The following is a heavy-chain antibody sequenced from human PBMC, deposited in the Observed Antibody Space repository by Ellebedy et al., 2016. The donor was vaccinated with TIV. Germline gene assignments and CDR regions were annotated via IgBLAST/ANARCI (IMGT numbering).Heavy chain of an antibody. V-gene: IGHV4-34*01. CDR3: ARAYVLWFGRMQNYYYYYMDV. Sequence: GSLRLSXAVYGGSFSGYYWSWIRQPPGKGLEWIGEINHSGSTNYNPSLKSRVTISVDTSKNQFSLKLSSVTAADTAVYYCARAYVLWFGRMQNYYYYYMDVWGKGTTVTVSS. CDR2: INHSGST. D-gene: IGHD3-10*01. CDR1: GGSFSGYY. J-gene: IGHJ6*03.